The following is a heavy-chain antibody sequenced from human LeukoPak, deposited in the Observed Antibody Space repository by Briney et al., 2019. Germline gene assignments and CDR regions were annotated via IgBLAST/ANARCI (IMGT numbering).Heavy chain of an antibody. D-gene: IGHD3-22*01. CDR2: INHSGIT. V-gene: IGHV4-34*01. CDR1: GGSFSGYY. Sequence: PSETLSLTCAVYGGSFSGYYWSWIRQPPGKGLEWIGEINHSGITNYNPSLKSRVTISVDTSKNQFSLKLSSVTAADTAVYYCARSLYYYDSSGYYFRYYYYGMDVWGQGTTVTVSS. CDR3: ARSLYYYDSSGYYFRYYYYGMDV. J-gene: IGHJ6*02.